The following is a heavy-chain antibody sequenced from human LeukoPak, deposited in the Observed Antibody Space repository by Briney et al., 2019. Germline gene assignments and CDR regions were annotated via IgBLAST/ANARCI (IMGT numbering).Heavy chain of an antibody. Sequence: ASVTVSFTASGGTFTDYALNWVRQAPGQGLEWMGVINPSGGSTSYAQKFQGRVTMTRDMSTSTVYMELSSLRSEDTAVYYCARDGDYGDYVSAAEYYFDYWGQGTLVTVSS. CDR3: ARDGDYGDYVSAAEYYFDY. D-gene: IGHD4-17*01. J-gene: IGHJ4*02. CDR1: GGTFTDYA. CDR2: INPSGGST. V-gene: IGHV1-46*01.